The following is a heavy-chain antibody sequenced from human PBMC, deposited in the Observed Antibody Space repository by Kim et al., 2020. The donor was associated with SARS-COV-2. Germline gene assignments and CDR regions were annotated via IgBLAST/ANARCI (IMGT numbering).Heavy chain of an antibody. V-gene: IGHV4-39*01. CDR3: ARRVYYDSSGYGY. J-gene: IGHJ4*02. D-gene: IGHD3-22*01. Sequence: NPPLQGQVTISVDTSKNQFSLKRSSVTAADTAVYYCARRVYYDSSGYGYWGQGTLVTVSS.